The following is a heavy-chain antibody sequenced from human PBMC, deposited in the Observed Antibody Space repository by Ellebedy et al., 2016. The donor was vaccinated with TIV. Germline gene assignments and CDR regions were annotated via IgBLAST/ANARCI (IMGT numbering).Heavy chain of an antibody. CDR1: GLTFSSHA. CDR3: EQDPVGVGPAFDI. V-gene: IGHV3-23*01. Sequence: GESLKISCAASGLTFSSHAMSWVRQAPGKGLEWVSSISGSGDNTYYADSVKGRFTISRDNSKNTLSLQMNSLRAGDTAVYYCEQDPVGVGPAFDIWGQGTIVTVSS. D-gene: IGHD4-23*01. J-gene: IGHJ3*02. CDR2: ISGSGDNT.